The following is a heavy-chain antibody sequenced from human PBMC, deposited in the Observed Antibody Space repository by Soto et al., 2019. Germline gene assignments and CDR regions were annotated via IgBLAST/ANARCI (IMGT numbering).Heavy chain of an antibody. J-gene: IGHJ4*02. CDR2: IRSKANSYAT. Sequence: GGSLGLSCAASGVTFSGSAMHWVRQASGKGLEWVGRIRSKANSYATAYAASVKGRFTISRDDSKNTAYLQMNSLKTEDTAVYYCTSSRDAKQLIPDYWGQGTLVTVSS. CDR1: GVTFSGSA. V-gene: IGHV3-73*01. CDR3: TSSRDAKQLIPDY. D-gene: IGHD6-13*01.